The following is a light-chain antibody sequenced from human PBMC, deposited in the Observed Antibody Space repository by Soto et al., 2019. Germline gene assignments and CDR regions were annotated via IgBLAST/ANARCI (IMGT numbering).Light chain of an antibody. CDR1: QSVSSN. V-gene: IGKV3-15*01. J-gene: IGKJ1*01. Sequence: EIVMTQSPATLSVSPGDRATLSCRASQSVSSNLAWYQQRPGQAPRLLIYGASTRATGIPARFSGSGSGTEFTLTISSLQSEDFAVHYCQQYNKWPPEKFGQGTKVDIK. CDR2: GAS. CDR3: QQYNKWPPEK.